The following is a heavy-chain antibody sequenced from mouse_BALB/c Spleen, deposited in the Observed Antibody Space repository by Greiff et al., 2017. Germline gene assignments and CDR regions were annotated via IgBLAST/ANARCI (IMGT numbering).Heavy chain of an antibody. CDR3: ARGQGLVAY. J-gene: IGHJ3*01. D-gene: IGHD3-3*01. CDR2: ILPGSGST. V-gene: IGHV1-9*01. CDR1: GYTFSSYW. Sequence: QVQLQQSGAELMKPGASVKISCKATGYTFSSYWIEWVKQRPGHGLEWIGEILPGSGSTNYNEKFKGKATFTADTSSNTAYMQLSSLTSEDSAVYYCARGQGLVAYWGQGTLVTVSA.